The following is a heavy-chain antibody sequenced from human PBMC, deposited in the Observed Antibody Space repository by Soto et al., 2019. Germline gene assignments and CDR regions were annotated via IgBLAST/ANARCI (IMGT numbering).Heavy chain of an antibody. Sequence: QVQLQQWGAGLLKPSETLSLTCAVYGGSFSGYYWSWIRQPPGKGLEWIGEINHSGSTNYNPSLKSRVTISVDTSTNQFSLKLSSVTAADTAVYYCARGAGSGWSKQYYFDYWGQGTLVTVSS. CDR1: GGSFSGYY. D-gene: IGHD6-19*01. J-gene: IGHJ4*02. CDR3: ARGAGSGWSKQYYFDY. V-gene: IGHV4-34*01. CDR2: INHSGST.